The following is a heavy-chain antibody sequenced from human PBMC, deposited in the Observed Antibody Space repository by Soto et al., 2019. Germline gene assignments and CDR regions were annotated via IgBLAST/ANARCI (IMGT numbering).Heavy chain of an antibody. J-gene: IGHJ5*02. Sequence: SETLSLTCAVSGGSISSGGYSWNWIRQPLGKGLEWIGYIYHSGSTYYNPSLKSRDTKSVDKSKKQFSLKMTTVTAADTAVYYCARDQLEGNWFDPWGQGTLVTVSS. CDR3: ARDQLEGNWFDP. CDR1: GGSISSGGYS. D-gene: IGHD1-1*01. CDR2: IYHSGST. V-gene: IGHV4-30-2*01.